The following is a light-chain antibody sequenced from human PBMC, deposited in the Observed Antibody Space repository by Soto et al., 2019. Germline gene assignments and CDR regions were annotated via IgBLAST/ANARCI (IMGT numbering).Light chain of an antibody. CDR1: SSNIGSNY. CDR3: ATWDDDLNAAV. Sequence: QSVLTQPPSASGTPGQRVTISCSGSSSNIGSNYVCWYQQLPGTAPKLLIYNNDQRPSGVPDRFSGSKSGTSASLAISGLQSDDEADYYCATWDDDLNAAVFGGGTQLTVL. V-gene: IGLV1-44*01. CDR2: NND. J-gene: IGLJ7*01.